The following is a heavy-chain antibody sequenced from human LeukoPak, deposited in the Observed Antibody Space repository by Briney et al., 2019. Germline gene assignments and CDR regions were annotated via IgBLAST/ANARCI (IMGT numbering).Heavy chain of an antibody. V-gene: IGHV4-59*01. CDR3: ARVEYRYGYPYYFDY. J-gene: IGHJ4*02. D-gene: IGHD5-18*01. Sequence: SETLSLTCTVSGGSISSYYWSWIRQPPGKGLEWIGYIYYSGSTNYNPSLKSRVTISVDTSKNQFSLKLSSVTAADTAVYYCARVEYRYGYPYYFDYWGQGTLVTVSS. CDR1: GGSISSYY. CDR2: IYYSGST.